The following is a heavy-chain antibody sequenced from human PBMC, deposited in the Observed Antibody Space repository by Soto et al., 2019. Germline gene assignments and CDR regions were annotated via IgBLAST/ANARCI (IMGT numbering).Heavy chain of an antibody. V-gene: IGHV3-33*01. CDR3: ARDLYGDSGFEI. J-gene: IGHJ6*02. CDR1: GFTFSSYG. D-gene: IGHD4-17*01. Sequence: GWSLILSCAASGFTFSSYGMHWGRQAPGKGLEWVAVIWYDGSNKYYADSVKGRFTISRDNSKNTLYLQMNSLRAEDTAVYYCARDLYGDSGFEIWGQGTTVTVSS. CDR2: IWYDGSNK.